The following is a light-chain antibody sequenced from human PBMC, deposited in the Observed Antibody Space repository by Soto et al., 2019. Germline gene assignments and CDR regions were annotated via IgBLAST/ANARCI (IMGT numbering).Light chain of an antibody. Sequence: EIGLTQSPGTLSLSPGERATLSCRAIQNVDTNYLAWYQQKPGQAPGLLIYGASNRATGIPDRFSGSGSGTDFTLTISRLEPEDFALYYCQHYQVGQPIAFGRGTRLEI. V-gene: IGKV3-20*01. CDR2: GAS. CDR1: QNVDTNY. J-gene: IGKJ5*01. CDR3: QHYQVGQPIA.